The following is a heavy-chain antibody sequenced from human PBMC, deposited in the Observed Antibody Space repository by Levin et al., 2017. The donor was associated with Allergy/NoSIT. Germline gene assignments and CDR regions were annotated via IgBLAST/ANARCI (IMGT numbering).Heavy chain of an antibody. D-gene: IGHD3-22*01. J-gene: IGHJ4*02. V-gene: IGHV3-23*01. CDR2: ISGSGGST. CDR1: GFTFSSYA. Sequence: GESLKISCAASGFTFSSYAMSWVRQAPGKGLEWVSAISGSGGSTYYADSVKGRFTISRDNSKNTLYLQMNSLRAEDTAVYYCAKAGNGDYYDSSGYYWGQGTLVTVSS. CDR3: AKAGNGDYYDSSGYY.